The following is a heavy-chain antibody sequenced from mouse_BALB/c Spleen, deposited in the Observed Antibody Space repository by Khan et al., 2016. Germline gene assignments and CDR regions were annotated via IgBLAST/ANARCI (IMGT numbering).Heavy chain of an antibody. J-gene: IGHJ2*01. V-gene: IGHV5-6-5*01. Sequence: EVELVESGGGLVKPGGSLKLSCAASGFTFSSYAMSWVRQTPEKRLEWVASISSGGSSFYPDTLKDRLTTSRDNARSILYLQMSSRRSADAAVDYCASKVYYFDYWGQGTTLTVSS. CDR1: GFTFSSYA. CDR3: ASKVYYFDY. CDR2: ISSGGSS.